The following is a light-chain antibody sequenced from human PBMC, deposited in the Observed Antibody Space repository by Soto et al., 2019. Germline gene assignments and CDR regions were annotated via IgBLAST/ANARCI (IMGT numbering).Light chain of an antibody. CDR3: SSYTTSNTRQIV. J-gene: IGLJ1*01. V-gene: IGLV2-14*03. CDR1: SSDVGGYNY. CDR2: DVS. Sequence: QSVLTQPASVSGSPGQSITISCTGTSSDVGGYNYVSWYQHHPGKAPKLIIYDVSNRPSGVSIRFSCSKSDNTASLTISGLHPEDEADYHCSSYTTSNTRQIVFGTGTKAPV.